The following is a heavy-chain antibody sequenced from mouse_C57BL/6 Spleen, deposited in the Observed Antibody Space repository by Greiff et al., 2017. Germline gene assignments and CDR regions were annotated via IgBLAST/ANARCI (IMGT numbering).Heavy chain of an antibody. D-gene: IGHD3-3*01. CDR2: ISDGGSYT. CDR1: GFTFSSYA. CDR3: ARGGRAPFDY. J-gene: IGHJ2*01. V-gene: IGHV5-4*03. Sequence: EVMLVESGGGLVKPGGSLKLSCAASGFTFSSYAMSWVRQTPEKRLEWVATISDGGSYTYYPDNVKGRFTISRDNAKNNLYLQMSHLKSEDTAMYYCARGGRAPFDYWGQGTTLTVSS.